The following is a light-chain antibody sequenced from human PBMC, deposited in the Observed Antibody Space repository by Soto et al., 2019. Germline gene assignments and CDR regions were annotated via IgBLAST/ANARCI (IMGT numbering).Light chain of an antibody. Sequence: EMVLTQSPGTLSLSPGERATLSCRASQSVSSSHLAWYQQKPGQAPRLLIYGASSRATGIPDRFSGSGSGTDFTLTISRLEPEDFALYYCQQYGSSRAFGQGTKVEIK. J-gene: IGKJ1*01. CDR2: GAS. CDR3: QQYGSSRA. CDR1: QSVSSSH. V-gene: IGKV3-20*01.